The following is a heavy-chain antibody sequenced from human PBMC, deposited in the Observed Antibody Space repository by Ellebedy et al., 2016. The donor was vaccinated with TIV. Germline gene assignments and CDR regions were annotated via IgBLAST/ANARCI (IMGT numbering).Heavy chain of an antibody. CDR1: GFTFDDYA. CDR3: AKAPRDGYNYIPDGYFDL. CDR2: ISWNSGSI. D-gene: IGHD5-24*01. J-gene: IGHJ2*01. V-gene: IGHV3-9*01. Sequence: GGSLRLSXAASGFTFDDYAMHWVRQAPGKGLEWVSGISWNSGSIGYADSVKGRFTISRDNAKNSLYLQMNSLRAEDTALYYCAKAPRDGYNYIPDGYFDLWGRGTLVTVSS.